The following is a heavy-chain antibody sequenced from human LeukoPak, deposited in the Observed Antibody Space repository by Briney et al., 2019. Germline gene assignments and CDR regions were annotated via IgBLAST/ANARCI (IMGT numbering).Heavy chain of an antibody. Sequence: EASVKVPCKASGYTFTSYYLHWVRQAPGQGLEWMGIINPSGGSPTYAQKIQGRVTMTRDTSTSAVYMELSSLTSEDTAVYYCARDLYERDSSGHYGGGFDYWGQGTLVAVSS. CDR1: GYTFTSYY. CDR2: INPSGGSP. CDR3: ARDLYERDSSGHYGGGFDY. J-gene: IGHJ4*02. D-gene: IGHD3-22*01. V-gene: IGHV1-46*01.